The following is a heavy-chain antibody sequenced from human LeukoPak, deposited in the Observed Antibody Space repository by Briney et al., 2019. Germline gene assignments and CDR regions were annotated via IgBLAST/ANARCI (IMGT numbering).Heavy chain of an antibody. J-gene: IGHJ4*02. V-gene: IGHV4-34*01. D-gene: IGHD6-19*01. CDR3: ARLGVSGIAVG. CDR2: INHRGST. CDR1: GGSFSGYY. Sequence: PSETLSLTCAVYGGSFSGYYWSWIRQPPGKGLEWIGEINHRGSTNYNPSLKSRVTISVDTSKNQFSLKLSSVTAADTAVYYCARLGVSGIAVGWGQGTLVTVSS.